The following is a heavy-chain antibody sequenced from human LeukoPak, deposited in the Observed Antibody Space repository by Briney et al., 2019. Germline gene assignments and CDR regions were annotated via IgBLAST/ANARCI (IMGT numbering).Heavy chain of an antibody. J-gene: IGHJ5*02. CDR1: GYTFTSYG. CDR2: ISAYNGNT. V-gene: IGHV1-18*01. Sequence: ASVKVSCKASGYTFTSYGISWVRQAPGQGLEWMGWISAYNGNTNYAQKLQGRVTMTTDTSTSTAYMELRSLRSDDTAVYYCARDLGGYCSGGSCMGNWFDPWGQGTLVTVSS. D-gene: IGHD2-15*01. CDR3: ARDLGGYCSGGSCMGNWFDP.